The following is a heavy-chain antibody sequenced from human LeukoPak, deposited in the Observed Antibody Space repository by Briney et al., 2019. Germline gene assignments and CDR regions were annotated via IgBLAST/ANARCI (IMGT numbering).Heavy chain of an antibody. Sequence: SGTLSLTCTVSGGSISSYYWSWIRQPPGKGLEWIGYIYYSGSTNYNPSLKSRVTISVDTSKNQFSLKLSSVTAADTAVYYCARAAEMATIDYWGQGTLVTVSS. CDR1: GGSISSYY. D-gene: IGHD5-24*01. J-gene: IGHJ4*02. V-gene: IGHV4-59*01. CDR2: IYYSGST. CDR3: ARAAEMATIDY.